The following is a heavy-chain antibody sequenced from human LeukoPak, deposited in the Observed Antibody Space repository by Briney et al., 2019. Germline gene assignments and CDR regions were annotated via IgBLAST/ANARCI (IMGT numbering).Heavy chain of an antibody. V-gene: IGHV1-2*06. Sequence: ASVKVSCKASGYTFTGYYMHWVRQAPGQGLEWMGRINPNSGSTNYAQKFQGRVTMTRDTSISTAYMELSRLRSDDTAVYYCARDLGYCSGGSCYWGQGTLVTVSS. CDR1: GYTFTGYY. D-gene: IGHD2-15*01. CDR2: INPNSGST. J-gene: IGHJ4*02. CDR3: ARDLGYCSGGSCY.